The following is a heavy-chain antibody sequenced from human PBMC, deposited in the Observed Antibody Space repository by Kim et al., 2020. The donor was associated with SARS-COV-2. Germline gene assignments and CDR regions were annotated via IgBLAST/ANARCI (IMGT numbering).Heavy chain of an antibody. J-gene: IGHJ4*02. D-gene: IGHD6-13*01. Sequence: SVKVSCKASGGTFSSYAISWVRQAPGQGLEWMGGIIPIFGTANYAQKFQGRVTITADESTSTAYMELSSLRSEDTAVYYCARDSHPTHSSSWYFVFDYWGQGTLVTVSS. CDR1: GGTFSSYA. CDR2: IIPIFGTA. V-gene: IGHV1-69*13. CDR3: ARDSHPTHSSSWYFVFDY.